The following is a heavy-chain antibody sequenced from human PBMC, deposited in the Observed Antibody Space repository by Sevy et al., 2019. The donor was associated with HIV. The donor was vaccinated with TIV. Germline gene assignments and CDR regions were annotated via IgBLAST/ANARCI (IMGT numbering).Heavy chain of an antibody. Sequence: GGSLRLSCAASGFTFSSYAMHWVRQAPGKGLEWVAVISYDGSNKYYADSVKGRFTISRDNSKNTLYLQMNSLRAEDTAVDHCAREITDIVASIKIRSFDYWGQGTLVTVSS. CDR2: ISYDGSNK. J-gene: IGHJ4*02. D-gene: IGHD5-12*01. CDR1: GFTFSSYA. CDR3: AREITDIVASIKIRSFDY. V-gene: IGHV3-30-3*01.